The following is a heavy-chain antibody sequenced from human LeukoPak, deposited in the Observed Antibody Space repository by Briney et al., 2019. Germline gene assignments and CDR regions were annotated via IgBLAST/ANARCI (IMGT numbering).Heavy chain of an antibody. Sequence: SVKVSCKASGGTFSSYAISWVRQAPGQGLEWMGGIIPIFGTANYAQKLQGRVTMTTDTSTSTAYMELRSLRSDDTAVYYCARVLTWIQLDYWGQGTLVTVSS. CDR3: ARVLTWIQLDY. D-gene: IGHD5-18*01. V-gene: IGHV1-69*05. CDR2: IIPIFGTA. J-gene: IGHJ4*02. CDR1: GGTFSSYA.